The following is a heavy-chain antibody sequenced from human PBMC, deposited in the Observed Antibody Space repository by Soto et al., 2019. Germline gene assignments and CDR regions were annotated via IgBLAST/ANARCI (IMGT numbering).Heavy chain of an antibody. J-gene: IGHJ6*02. D-gene: IGHD3-9*01. V-gene: IGHV3-48*02. CDR2: ISSDASSI. CDR3: ARRIYDILTGFYYYGMDV. CDR1: GFTFSSYA. Sequence: AGGSLRLSCAASGFTFSSYAMNWVRQAPGKGLEWVSVISSDASSIYYADSVKGRFTISRDNAKHSLYLQMNSLRDEDTAVYYCARRIYDILTGFYYYGMDVWGQGTTVTSP.